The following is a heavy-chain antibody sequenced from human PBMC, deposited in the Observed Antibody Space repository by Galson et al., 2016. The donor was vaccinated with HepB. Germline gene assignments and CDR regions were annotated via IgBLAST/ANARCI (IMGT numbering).Heavy chain of an antibody. CDR2: ISGSGSRT. D-gene: IGHD6-25*01. Sequence: SLRLSCAASGFSFSSYAMTWVRQSPGKGLEWVSGISGSGSRTYYADSVKGRFTISRDNAKNSLYLQMNSLRSEDTAVYYCATGRRADFDLWGRGTLVTVSS. V-gene: IGHV3-23*01. CDR1: GFSFSSYA. J-gene: IGHJ2*01. CDR3: ATGRRADFDL.